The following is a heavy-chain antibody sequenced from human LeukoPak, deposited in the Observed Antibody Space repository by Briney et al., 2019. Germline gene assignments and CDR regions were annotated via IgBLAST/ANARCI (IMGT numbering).Heavy chain of an antibody. J-gene: IGHJ2*01. D-gene: IGHD1-26*01. CDR1: GYTFTSYG. CDR2: ISAYNGNT. V-gene: IGHV1-18*01. CDR3: ASRTKSPPAGATKHFDL. Sequence: ASVKVSCKASGYTFTSYGISWVRQAPGQGLEWMGWISAYNGNTNYAQKLQGRVTMTTDTSTSTAYMELSSLRSEDTAVYYCASRTKSPPAGATKHFDLWGRGTLVTVSS.